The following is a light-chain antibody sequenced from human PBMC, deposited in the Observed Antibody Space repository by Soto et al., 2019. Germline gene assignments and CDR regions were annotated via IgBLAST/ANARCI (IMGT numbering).Light chain of an antibody. CDR1: QSVSSN. CDR3: QHYNNWPPWT. Sequence: IVMTQSPATLSVSPGERATLSCRASQSVSSNLAWYQQKPGQAPRLLIYGASTRATGIPARFSGSGSGTEFTLTISSLQSEDFAVYYCQHYNNWPPWTFGQGTKVXIK. V-gene: IGKV3-15*01. CDR2: GAS. J-gene: IGKJ1*01.